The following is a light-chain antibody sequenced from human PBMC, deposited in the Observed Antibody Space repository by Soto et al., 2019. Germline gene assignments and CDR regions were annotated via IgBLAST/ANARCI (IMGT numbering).Light chain of an antibody. CDR3: SSYVESDNLV. Sequence: QSALTQPPSASGSPGQSVTISCTGTSSDVGGYNYVSWYQQHPGKAPKLMIYEVSKRPLGVPDRFSGSKFGNTASLTVSGLQPEDEADYFCSSYVESDNLVFGGGTQLTVL. CDR2: EVS. CDR1: SSDVGGYNY. V-gene: IGLV2-8*01. J-gene: IGLJ3*02.